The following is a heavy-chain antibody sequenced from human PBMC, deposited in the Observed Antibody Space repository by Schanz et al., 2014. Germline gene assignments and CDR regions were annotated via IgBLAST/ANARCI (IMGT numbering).Heavy chain of an antibody. Sequence: QVQLVESGGGVVQPGTSLRLSCAASGFTFRGHAMHWVRQAPGQGLEKVAVTSTDGTKTYYAASVRGRFTISRDNSKNTVYLQMNSLRAEDTAVYYCARDAVALVPEYFMDVWGKGTPVTVSS. CDR1: GFTFRGHA. V-gene: IGHV3-30*04. J-gene: IGHJ6*03. D-gene: IGHD2-15*01. CDR3: ARDAVALVPEYFMDV. CDR2: TSTDGTKT.